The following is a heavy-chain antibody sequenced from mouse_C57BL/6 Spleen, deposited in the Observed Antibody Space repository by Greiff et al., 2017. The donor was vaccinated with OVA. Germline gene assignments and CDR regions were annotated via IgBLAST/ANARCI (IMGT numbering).Heavy chain of an antibody. V-gene: IGHV1-82*01. CDR2: IYPGDGDT. Sequence: VKLMESGPELVKPGASVKISCKASGYAFSSSWMNWVKQRPGKGLEWIGRIYPGDGDTNSNGKFKGKATLTVDKSSSTAYMQLRSLTSEDSAVDFCARKGTTVGPYFDYWGQGTTLTVSS. J-gene: IGHJ2*01. CDR1: GYAFSSSW. CDR3: ARKGTTVGPYFDY. D-gene: IGHD1-1*01.